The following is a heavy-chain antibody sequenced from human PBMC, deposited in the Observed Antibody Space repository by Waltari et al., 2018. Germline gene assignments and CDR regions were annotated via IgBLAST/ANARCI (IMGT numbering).Heavy chain of an antibody. CDR2: INHSGSI. J-gene: IGHJ3*02. Sequence: QVQQQQWGARLLKPSETLSLNWVAYDETFSGYYWSWIRQSPGKGLEWIAEINHSGSINYNPSLKSRVSISVDTSKRQFSLNLRSMTAADAVVYFCARVRLDAFDIWGQGTLVTVSS. CDR3: ARVRLDAFDI. V-gene: IGHV4-34*01. CDR1: DETFSGYY. D-gene: IGHD3-10*01.